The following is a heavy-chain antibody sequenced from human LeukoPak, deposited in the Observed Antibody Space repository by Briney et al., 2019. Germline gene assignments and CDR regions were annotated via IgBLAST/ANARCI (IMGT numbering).Heavy chain of an antibody. D-gene: IGHD1-26*01. CDR3: ARHSPIVGALDY. V-gene: IGHV3-7*01. CDR1: GFTLSSYW. J-gene: IGHJ4*02. Sequence: GGSLRLSCAASGFTLSSYWMSWVRQAPGKGLEWVANIKQDGSEKYYVDSVKGRFTISRDNAKNSLYLQMNSLRAEDTAVYYCARHSPIVGALDYWGQGTLVTVSS. CDR2: IKQDGSEK.